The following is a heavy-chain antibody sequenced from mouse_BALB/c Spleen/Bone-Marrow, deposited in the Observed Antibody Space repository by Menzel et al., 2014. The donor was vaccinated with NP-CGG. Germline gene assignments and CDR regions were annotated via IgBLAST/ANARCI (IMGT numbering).Heavy chain of an antibody. V-gene: IGHV1-63*02. CDR3: ARRGTGVDY. CDR1: GYTFXNYW. D-gene: IGHD4-1*01. Sequence: LQESGAELVRPGTSVKISCKASGYTFXNYWLGWVKQRPGHGLEWIGDIYPGGGYTNYNEKFKGKATLTADTSSSXAYMQLSSLTSEDSAVYFCARRGTGVDYWGQGTTLTVSS. CDR2: IYPGGGYT. J-gene: IGHJ2*01.